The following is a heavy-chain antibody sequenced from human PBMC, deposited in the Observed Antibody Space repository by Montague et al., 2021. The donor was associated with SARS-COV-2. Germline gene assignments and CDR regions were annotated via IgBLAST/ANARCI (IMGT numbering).Heavy chain of an antibody. V-gene: IGHV4/OR15-8*01. Sequence: SETLSLTCTVSNAPITTSNWWIWVRQAPGKGLEWVGEIHHSGTLXYNPSLKSRVTISVDTSKNHFSLNLNSVTAADTALYFCARRIRITVFRGVPLTTHSLESWGQGIMVTVSS. CDR1: NAPITTSNW. CDR3: ARRIRITVFRGVPLTTHSLES. D-gene: IGHD3-10*01. CDR2: IHHSGTL. J-gene: IGHJ4*02.